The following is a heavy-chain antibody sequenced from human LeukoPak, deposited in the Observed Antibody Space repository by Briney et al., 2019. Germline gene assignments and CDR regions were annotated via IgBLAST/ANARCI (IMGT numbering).Heavy chain of an antibody. Sequence: ASVKGSCKASGYTFTSYYMHWVRQAPGQGLEWMGIINPSGGSTSYAQKFQGRVTMTRDMSTSTVYMELSSLRSEDMAVYYCARSPHILTGENFDYWGQGTLVTVSS. D-gene: IGHD3-9*01. CDR2: INPSGGST. J-gene: IGHJ4*02. CDR1: GYTFTSYY. V-gene: IGHV1-46*01. CDR3: ARSPHILTGENFDY.